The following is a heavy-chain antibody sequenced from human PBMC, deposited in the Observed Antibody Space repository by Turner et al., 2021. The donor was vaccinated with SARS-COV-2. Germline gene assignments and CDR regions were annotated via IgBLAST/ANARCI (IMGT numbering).Heavy chain of an antibody. D-gene: IGHD6-13*01. CDR1: GDTFSSYT. CDR2: INPIVGIA. V-gene: IGHV1-69*08. Sequence: QVQLVQSGAEVKKPGSSVKVSCKASGDTFSSYTISWVRQAPGQGLEWMGRINPIVGIANYAQKCQGRVTITADKSTSTAYMELSSLGSEDTAVYYCARDEGEIAAAGIVYYYGMDVWGQGTTVTVSS. CDR3: ARDEGEIAAAGIVYYYGMDV. J-gene: IGHJ6*02.